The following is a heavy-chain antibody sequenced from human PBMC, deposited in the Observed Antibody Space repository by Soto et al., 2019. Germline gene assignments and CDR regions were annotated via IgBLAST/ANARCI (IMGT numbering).Heavy chain of an antibody. CDR3: ASDLWELPRGELGSNWFDP. Sequence: ASVKVSGKASGYTFTSYGISWVRQAPGQGLEWMGWISAYNGNTNYAQKLQGRVTMTTDTSTSTAYMELRSLRAEDTAVYYCASDLWELPRGELGSNWFDPWGQGTLVTVSS. D-gene: IGHD1-26*01. J-gene: IGHJ5*02. CDR2: ISAYNGNT. V-gene: IGHV1-18*04. CDR1: GYTFTSYG.